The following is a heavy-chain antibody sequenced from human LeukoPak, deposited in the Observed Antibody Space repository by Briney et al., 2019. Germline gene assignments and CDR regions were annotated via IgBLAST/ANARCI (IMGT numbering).Heavy chain of an antibody. Sequence: GASVKVSCKASGYTFTSYYMHWVRQAPGQGLEWMGIINPSGGSTSYAQKFQGRVTMTRDTSTSTVYMELSSLRSEDTAVYYCARDQGAVALAWGAFDIWGQGTMVTVSS. CDR2: INPSGGST. CDR3: ARDQGAVALAWGAFDI. V-gene: IGHV1-46*03. D-gene: IGHD6-19*01. CDR1: GYTFTSYY. J-gene: IGHJ3*02.